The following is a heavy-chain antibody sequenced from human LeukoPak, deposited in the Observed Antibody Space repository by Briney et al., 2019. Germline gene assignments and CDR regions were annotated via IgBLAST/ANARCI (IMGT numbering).Heavy chain of an antibody. CDR2: IYHSGST. V-gene: IGHV4-4*02. Sequence: PSETLSLTCAVSGGSISSSNWWSWVRQPPGKGLEWIGEIYHSGSTNYNPSLKSRVTISVDTSKNQFSLKLSSVTAADTAVYYCARDYAINWFDPWGQGTLVTVSS. D-gene: IGHD2-8*01. J-gene: IGHJ5*02. CDR1: GGSISSSNW. CDR3: ARDYAINWFDP.